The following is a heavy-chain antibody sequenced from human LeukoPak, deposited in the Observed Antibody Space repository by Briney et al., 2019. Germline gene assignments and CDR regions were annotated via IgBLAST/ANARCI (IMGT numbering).Heavy chain of an antibody. CDR2: ISAYNGNT. CDR1: GYTFTSYG. J-gene: IGHJ4*02. Sequence: ASVKVSCKASGYTFTSYGISWVRQAPGQGLEWMGWISAYNGNTNYAQKLQGRVTMTTDTSTSTAYMELRSLRSDDTAVYYCARGPNIYGSGGYYNLCYFDYWGQGTLVTVSS. V-gene: IGHV1-18*01. CDR3: ARGPNIYGSGGYYNLCYFDY. D-gene: IGHD3-10*01.